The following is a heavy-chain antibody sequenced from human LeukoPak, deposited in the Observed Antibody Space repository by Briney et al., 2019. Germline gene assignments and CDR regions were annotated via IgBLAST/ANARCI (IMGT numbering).Heavy chain of an antibody. CDR1: GYSISSGYY. V-gene: IGHV4-38-2*02. Sequence: SETLSLTCTVSGYSISSGYYWGWIRQPPGKGLEWIGGIYHSGSTDYNPSLKSRVTISVDTSKNQFSLKLSSVTAADTAVYYCARESGEYYDFWSGYWYYFDYWGQGTLVTVSS. CDR3: ARESGEYYDFWSGYWYYFDY. D-gene: IGHD3-3*01. CDR2: IYHSGST. J-gene: IGHJ4*02.